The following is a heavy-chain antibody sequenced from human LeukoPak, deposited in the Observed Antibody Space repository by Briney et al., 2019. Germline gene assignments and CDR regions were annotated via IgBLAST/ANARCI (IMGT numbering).Heavy chain of an antibody. CDR2: IIPIFGTA. V-gene: IGHV1-69*13. CDR1: GGNFRSYA. D-gene: IGHD5-18*01. J-gene: IGHJ4*02. CDR3: ARDSHRIYSYGLFDY. Sequence: SVKVSCKASGGNFRSYAISWVRQAPGQGLEWMGGIIPIFGTANYAQKFQGRVTITADESTSTAYMELSSLRSEDTAVYYRARDSHRIYSYGLFDYWGQGTLVTVSS.